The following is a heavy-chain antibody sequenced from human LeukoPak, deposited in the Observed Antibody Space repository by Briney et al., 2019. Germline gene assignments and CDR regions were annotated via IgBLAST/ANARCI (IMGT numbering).Heavy chain of an antibody. V-gene: IGHV4-59*01. CDR1: GGSISSYY. CDR3: AREGYDSSGYPVGYFQH. J-gene: IGHJ1*01. Sequence: SETLSLTCTVSGGSISSYYWSWIRQPPGKGLEWIGYIYYSGSTNYNPSLKSRVTISVDTSKNQFSLRLSSVPAADTAVYYCAREGYDSSGYPVGYFQHWGQGTLVTVSS. CDR2: IYYSGST. D-gene: IGHD3-22*01.